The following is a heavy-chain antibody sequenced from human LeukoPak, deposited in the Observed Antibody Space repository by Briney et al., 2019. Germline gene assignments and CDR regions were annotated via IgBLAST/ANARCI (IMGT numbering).Heavy chain of an antibody. Sequence: SETLSLTCTVSGVSISTYYWSWIRQPPGKGVEWIGYLYDSGSTNYNPSLKSRVTISVDTSKNQFSLKLSSVTAADTAMYYCAKHGGSWTFDSWGRGTLVTVSS. V-gene: IGHV4-59*08. D-gene: IGHD6-13*01. CDR1: GVSISTYY. CDR2: LYDSGST. CDR3: AKHGGSWTFDS. J-gene: IGHJ4*02.